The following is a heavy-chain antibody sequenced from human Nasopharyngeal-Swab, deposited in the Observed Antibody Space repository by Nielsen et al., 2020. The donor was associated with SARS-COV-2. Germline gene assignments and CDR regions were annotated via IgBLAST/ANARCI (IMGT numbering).Heavy chain of an antibody. CDR1: GFTFSDYY. Sequence: GGSLRLSCAASGFTFSDYYMSWTRQAPGKGLEWVSYISSSYGYTNYADSVKGRFTISRDNAKNSLFLQMNTLTAEDTAVYYCARVTGSGYITNHFDYWGQGMLVTVSS. V-gene: IGHV3-11*05. J-gene: IGHJ4*02. CDR2: ISSSYGYT. D-gene: IGHD5-18*01. CDR3: ARVTGSGYITNHFDY.